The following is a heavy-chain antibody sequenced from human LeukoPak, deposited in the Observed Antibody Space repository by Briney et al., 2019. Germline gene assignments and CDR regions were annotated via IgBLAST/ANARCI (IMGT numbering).Heavy chain of an antibody. CDR3: ASTMVRGVRTRMNWFDP. D-gene: IGHD3-10*01. CDR2: ISSSSSYI. J-gene: IGHJ5*02. V-gene: IGHV3-21*01. Sequence: PGGSLTLSCAASGFTFSSYSMIWVRQAPGKGLEWVSSISSSSSYIYYADSVKGRFTISRDNAKNSLYLQMNSLRAEDTAVYYCASTMVRGVRTRMNWFDPWGQGTLVTVSS. CDR1: GFTFSSYS.